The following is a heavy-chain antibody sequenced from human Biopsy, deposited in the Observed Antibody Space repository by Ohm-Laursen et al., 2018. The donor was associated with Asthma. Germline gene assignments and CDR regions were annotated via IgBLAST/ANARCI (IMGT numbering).Heavy chain of an antibody. D-gene: IGHD3-16*01. J-gene: IGHJ5*02. V-gene: IGHV1-24*01. CDR1: GSSLTKIS. Sequence: GASVKVSCKASGSSLTKISMHWVRQAPGKGLEWLGGFDAEDGDTIYAQGFEGRVTMMEESFTNTAYLELRSLRSEDTAVYYCADSVSFAVWDWFDPWGQGTLVIVSS. CDR3: ADSVSFAVWDWFDP. CDR2: FDAEDGDT.